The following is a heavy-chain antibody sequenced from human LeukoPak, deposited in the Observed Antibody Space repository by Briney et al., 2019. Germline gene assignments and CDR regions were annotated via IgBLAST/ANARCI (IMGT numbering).Heavy chain of an antibody. CDR3: AREAQWLESYYYGMDV. D-gene: IGHD6-19*01. J-gene: IGHJ6*02. Sequence: SVKVSCKASGYNFTNYGISWVRQAPGQGLEWMGGIIPIFGTANYAQKFQGRVTITADESTSTAYMELSSLRSEDTAVYYCAREAQWLESYYYGMDVWGQETTVTVSS. CDR2: IIPIFGTA. CDR1: GYNFTNYG. V-gene: IGHV1-69*13.